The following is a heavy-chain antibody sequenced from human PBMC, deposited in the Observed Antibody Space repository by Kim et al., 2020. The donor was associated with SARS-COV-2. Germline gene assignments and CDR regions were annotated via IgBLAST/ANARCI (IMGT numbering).Heavy chain of an antibody. V-gene: IGHV6-1*01. D-gene: IGHD3-10*01. CDR3: ARVPFEGELDYFDY. J-gene: IGHJ4*02. Sequence: AVSVKSRITINPNTSKNQFSLQLNSVTPEDTAVYYCARVPFEGELDYFDYWGQGTLVTVSS.